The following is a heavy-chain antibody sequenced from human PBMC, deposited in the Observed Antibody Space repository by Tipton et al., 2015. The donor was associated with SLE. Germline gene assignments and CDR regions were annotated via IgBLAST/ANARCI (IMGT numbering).Heavy chain of an antibody. J-gene: IGHJ6*02. CDR1: GGSISSSSYY. CDR3: ARDQGGSYYNYYYYYGMDV. D-gene: IGHD1-26*01. CDR2: IYYSGST. V-gene: IGHV4-39*07. Sequence: TLSLTCTVSGGSISSSSYYWGWIRQTPGKGLEWIGTIYYSGSTNYNPSLKSRVTISVDTSKNQFSLKLSSVTAADTAVYYCARDQGGSYYNYYYYYGMDVWGQGTTVTVSS.